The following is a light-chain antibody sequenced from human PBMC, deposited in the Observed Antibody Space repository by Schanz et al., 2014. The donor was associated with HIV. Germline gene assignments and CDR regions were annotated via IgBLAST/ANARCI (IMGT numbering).Light chain of an antibody. V-gene: IGLV2-14*03. J-gene: IGLJ2*01. CDR3: SSYTIRSTVV. Sequence: QSALTQPASVSGSPGQSITISCTGTSSDVGGYNYVSWYQQHPGKAPKLMIYDVSNRPSGVSNRFSGSKSGTTASLTISGLQAEDEADYYCSSYTIRSTVVFGGGTKLTVL. CDR2: DVS. CDR1: SSDVGGYNY.